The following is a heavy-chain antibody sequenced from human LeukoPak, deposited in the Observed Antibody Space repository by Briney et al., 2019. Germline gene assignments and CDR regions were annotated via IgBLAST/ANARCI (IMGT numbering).Heavy chain of an antibody. CDR1: GYTFTTYD. J-gene: IGHJ5*02. D-gene: IGHD6-19*01. Sequence: ASVKVSCKASGYTFTTYDINWVRQATGQGLEWMGWMNPVSGNTGYVQKFQGRVTMTRNTSISTAYMELSSLKSEDTAVYYCARGRGSGHKENWFDPWGQGTRVTVSS. CDR3: ARGRGSGHKENWFDP. CDR2: MNPVSGNT. V-gene: IGHV1-8*01.